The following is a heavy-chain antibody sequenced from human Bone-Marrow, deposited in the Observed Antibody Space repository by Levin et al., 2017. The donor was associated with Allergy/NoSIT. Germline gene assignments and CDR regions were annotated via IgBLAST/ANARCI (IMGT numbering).Heavy chain of an antibody. Sequence: KAGESLKISCAASGFTFSEHDMSWVRQGPGKGLEWISYSTNSYTKYAESVEGRFTVSRDNAENSLFLQMNSLRAEDTAVYYCARDGGYAGDWGQGTLVTVSS. CDR1: GFTFSEHD. CDR3: ARDGGYAGD. V-gene: IGHV3-11*05. CDR2: STNSYT. D-gene: IGHD1-26*01. J-gene: IGHJ4*02.